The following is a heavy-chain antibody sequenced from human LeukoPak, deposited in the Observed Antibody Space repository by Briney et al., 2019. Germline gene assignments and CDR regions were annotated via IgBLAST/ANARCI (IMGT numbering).Heavy chain of an antibody. V-gene: IGHV3-30*02. Sequence: GGSLRLSCAASGFIFSSYAMSWVRQAPGKGLEWVAFIWSDGINKNYADSVKGRFTISRDNSKNTLYLEMNGLRAEDTAVYYCAIDFWSGFDYWGRGTLVTVSS. CDR3: AIDFWSGFDY. CDR2: IWSDGINK. D-gene: IGHD3-3*01. J-gene: IGHJ4*02. CDR1: GFIFSSYA.